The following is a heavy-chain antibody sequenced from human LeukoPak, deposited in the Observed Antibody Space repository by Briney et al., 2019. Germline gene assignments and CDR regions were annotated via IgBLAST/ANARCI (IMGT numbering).Heavy chain of an antibody. J-gene: IGHJ4*02. Sequence: SETLSLTCTASGGSINYDYWSWIRQSPGKRLEWIGYIHYSGATNYSPSLNSRVTISVDTSKNQFSLKLSSVTAADTARYYCATLRGASTAVFDSWGQGTLVTVSS. CDR2: IHYSGAT. CDR3: ATLRGASTAVFDS. CDR1: GGSINYDY. V-gene: IGHV4-59*08. D-gene: IGHD2-21*02.